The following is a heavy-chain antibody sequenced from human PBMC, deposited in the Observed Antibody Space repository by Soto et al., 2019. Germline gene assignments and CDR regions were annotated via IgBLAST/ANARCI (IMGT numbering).Heavy chain of an antibody. Sequence: SETLALTCTGSGGSISSYYWSWIRQPPGKGLEWIGYIYYSGSTNYNPSLKSRVTISVDTSKNQFSLKLSSVTAADTAVYYCARQFAVYAFDIWGQGTMVTVSS. CDR3: ARQFAVYAFDI. J-gene: IGHJ3*02. CDR2: IYYSGST. V-gene: IGHV4-59*08. CDR1: GGSISSYY.